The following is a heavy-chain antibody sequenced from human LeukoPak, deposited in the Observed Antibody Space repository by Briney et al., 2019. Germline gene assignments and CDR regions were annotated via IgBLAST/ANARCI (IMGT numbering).Heavy chain of an antibody. CDR2: IYYSGST. D-gene: IGHD3-22*01. CDR1: GGSISSGDYY. CDR3: ARVPRGGYDSSGYYYDGIRAFDI. V-gene: IGHV4-61*08. J-gene: IGHJ3*02. Sequence: SETLSLTCTVSGGSISSGDYYWSWIRQPPGKGLEWIGYIYYSGSTNYNPSLKSRVTISVDTSKNQFSLKLSSVTAADTAVYYCARVPRGGYDSSGYYYDGIRAFDIWGQGTMVTVSS.